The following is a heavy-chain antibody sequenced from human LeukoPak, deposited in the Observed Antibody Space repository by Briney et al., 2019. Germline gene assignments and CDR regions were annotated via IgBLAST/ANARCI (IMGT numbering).Heavy chain of an antibody. V-gene: IGHV3-30-3*01. CDR1: GFTFSSYA. J-gene: IGHJ4*02. Sequence: QTGGSLRLSCAASGFTFSSYAMHWVRQAPGKGLEGVAVISYDGSNKYYADSVKGRFTISRDNSKNTLSLQMNSLRAEDTAVYYCARDSEGQWLVLGVMDYWGQGTLVTVSS. CDR2: ISYDGSNK. CDR3: ARDSEGQWLVLGVMDY. D-gene: IGHD6-19*01.